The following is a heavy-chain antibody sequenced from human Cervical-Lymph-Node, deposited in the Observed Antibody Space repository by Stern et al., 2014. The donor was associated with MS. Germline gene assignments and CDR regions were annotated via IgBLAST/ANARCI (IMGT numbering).Heavy chain of an antibody. CDR3: ARDRRDYYDSSGYWPLDY. CDR1: GGTFSSYA. CDR2: NIPIFGTA. D-gene: IGHD3-22*01. J-gene: IGHJ4*02. Sequence: QVQLVQSGAEVKKPGSSVKVSCKASGGTFSSYAISWVRQAPGQGLEWMGGNIPIFGTANYAQKFQGRVTITADESTSTAYMELSSLRSEDTAVYYCARDRRDYYDSSGYWPLDYWGQGTLVTVSS. V-gene: IGHV1-69*01.